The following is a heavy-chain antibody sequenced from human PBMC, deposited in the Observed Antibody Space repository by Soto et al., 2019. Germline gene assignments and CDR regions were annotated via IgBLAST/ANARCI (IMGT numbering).Heavy chain of an antibody. CDR2: ISTGSDYM. CDR1: GFTFSSYS. CDR3: ARISGSTSGTYYRDY. Sequence: EVQLVESGGGLVKPGESLRLSCTASGFTFSSYSMRWVRQSPGKGLEWVAFISTGSDYMYYADSVKGRFTISRDNAKKSLYLQMNSMRAEDTAIYCCARISGSTSGTYYRDYWGQGTLVSVSS. D-gene: IGHD3-10*01. J-gene: IGHJ4*02. V-gene: IGHV3-21*01.